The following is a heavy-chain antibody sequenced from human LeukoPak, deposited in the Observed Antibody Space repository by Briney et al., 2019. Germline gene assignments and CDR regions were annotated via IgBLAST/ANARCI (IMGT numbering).Heavy chain of an antibody. CDR2: INTNTGNP. Sequence: EASVKVSCKASGYTFTSYAMNWVRQAPGQGLEWMGWINTNTGNPTYAQGFTGRFVFSLDTSVSTAYLQISSLKAEDTAVYYCARGGGAYSSSWPDIDYWGQGTLVTVSS. CDR1: GYTFTSYA. V-gene: IGHV7-4-1*02. D-gene: IGHD6-13*01. J-gene: IGHJ4*02. CDR3: ARGGGAYSSSWPDIDY.